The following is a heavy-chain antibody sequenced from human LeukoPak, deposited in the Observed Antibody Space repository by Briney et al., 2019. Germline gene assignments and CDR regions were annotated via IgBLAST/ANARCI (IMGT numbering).Heavy chain of an antibody. J-gene: IGHJ4*02. Sequence: PGGSLRLSCGGSGFTFSSYWMSWVRQAPGKGLEWVANINQDGSEKYYVDSVKGRFTISRDNAKSSLYLQMNTLRAEDTAIFYCARVYHSSSGRAIDYWGQGTLVTVSS. D-gene: IGHD6-6*01. CDR1: GFTFSSYW. V-gene: IGHV3-7*03. CDR3: ARVYHSSSGRAIDY. CDR2: INQDGSEK.